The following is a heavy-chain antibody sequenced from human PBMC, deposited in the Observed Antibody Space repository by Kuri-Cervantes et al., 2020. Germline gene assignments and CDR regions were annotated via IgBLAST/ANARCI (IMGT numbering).Heavy chain of an antibody. V-gene: IGHV3-66*01. Sequence: LSLTCAASGFTVSSNYMSWVRQAPGKGLEWVSVIYSGGSTYYADSVKGRFTISRDNSKNTLYLQMNSLRAEDTAVYYCARGGTRGYAWFDPWGQGTLVTVSS. CDR3: ARGGTRGYAWFDP. J-gene: IGHJ5*02. CDR2: IYSGGST. D-gene: IGHD5-12*01. CDR1: GFTVSSNY.